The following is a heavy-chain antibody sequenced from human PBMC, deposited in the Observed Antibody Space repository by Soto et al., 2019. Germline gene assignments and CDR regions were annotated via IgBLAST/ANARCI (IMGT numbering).Heavy chain of an antibody. D-gene: IGHD2-2*02. CDR1: GFTFSSYS. CDR2: ISSSSSYI. Sequence: GGSLRLSCAASGFTFSSYSMNWVRQAPGKGLEWASSISSSSSYIYYADSVKGRFTISRDNAKNSLYLQMNSLGAEDTAVYYCASFLGYCSSTSCYTDTRYYYYGMDVWGQGTTVTVSS. J-gene: IGHJ6*02. V-gene: IGHV3-21*01. CDR3: ASFLGYCSSTSCYTDTRYYYYGMDV.